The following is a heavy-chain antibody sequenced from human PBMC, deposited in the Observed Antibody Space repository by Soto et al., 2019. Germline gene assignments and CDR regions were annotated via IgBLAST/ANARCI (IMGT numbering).Heavy chain of an antibody. CDR1: GFTFSNYG. J-gene: IGHJ6*02. D-gene: IGHD2-2*01. V-gene: IGHV3-30*18. Sequence: GGSLRLSCAASGFTFSNYGMHWVRQTPGKGLEWVALILYDGSNKYYADSVKGRFTISRDNSKNTLYLQVSSLRAEDTAVYYCAKSRDAYNFYFYYGMDVWGQGTTVTVS. CDR2: ILYDGSNK. CDR3: AKSRDAYNFYFYYGMDV.